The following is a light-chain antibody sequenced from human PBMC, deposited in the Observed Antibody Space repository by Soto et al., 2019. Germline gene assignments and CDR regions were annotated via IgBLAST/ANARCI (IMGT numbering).Light chain of an antibody. J-gene: IGKJ1*01. Sequence: EIVLTQSPGTLSLSPGERATLSCRASQSVSSNHLAWYQQKPGQTPRLLIYGASSRATGIPDRFSGSGSGTDFTLTISRLEPEDFAVYYCQQYGSSPKTFGQGTKVEIK. CDR2: GAS. CDR1: QSVSSNH. CDR3: QQYGSSPKT. V-gene: IGKV3-20*01.